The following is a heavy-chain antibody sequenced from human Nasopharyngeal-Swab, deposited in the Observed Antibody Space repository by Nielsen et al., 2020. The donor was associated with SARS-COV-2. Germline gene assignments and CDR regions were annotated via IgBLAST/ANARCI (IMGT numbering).Heavy chain of an antibody. CDR1: GLTLSGHA. V-gene: IGHV3-48*04. J-gene: IGHJ5*01. D-gene: IGHD3-3*01. CDR2: IISSSGTI. CDR3: ARDQTYWSGYYIDS. Sequence: GESLKISCAASGLTLSGHAMNWVRQAPGKGLECLAYIISSSGTIYYTDSVKGRFSISRDNAKNSLFLQMNSLRAEDTAVYYCARDQTYWSGYYIDSWGQGTLVTVSS.